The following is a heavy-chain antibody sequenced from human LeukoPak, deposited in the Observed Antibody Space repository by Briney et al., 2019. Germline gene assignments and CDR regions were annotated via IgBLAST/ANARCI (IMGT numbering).Heavy chain of an antibody. D-gene: IGHD3-10*01. CDR3: AKRGVVIRVFLVGFHKEAYYFDS. Sequence: PGGSLRLSCAVSGITLSNYGMSWVRQAPGKELEWVAGISDSGGRTTYADSVRGRFTISRDNPKNTLYLQMNSLRTEDTAVYFCAKRGVVIRVFLVGFHKEAYYFDSWGQGALVTVSS. CDR2: ISDSGGRT. V-gene: IGHV3-23*01. J-gene: IGHJ4*02. CDR1: GITLSNYG.